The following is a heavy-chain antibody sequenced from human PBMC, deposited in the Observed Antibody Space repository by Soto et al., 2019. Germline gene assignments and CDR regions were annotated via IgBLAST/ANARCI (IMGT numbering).Heavy chain of an antibody. CDR2: INAGNGNT. CDR1: GYAFTSYA. Sequence: ASVKVSWKASGYAFTSYARHWVRQAPGQRLEWMGWINAGNGNTKYSQKFQGRVTITRDTSASTAYMELSSLRSEDTAVYYCARTLIVVVTANAFDIWGQGTMVTVS. CDR3: ARTLIVVVTANAFDI. V-gene: IGHV1-3*01. J-gene: IGHJ3*02. D-gene: IGHD2-21*02.